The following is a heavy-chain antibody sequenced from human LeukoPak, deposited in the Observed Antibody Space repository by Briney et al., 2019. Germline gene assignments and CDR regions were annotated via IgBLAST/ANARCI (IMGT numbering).Heavy chain of an antibody. CDR2: IYYSGST. Sequence: SETLSLTCTVSGGSVSSGSYYWRWIRQPPGKGLEWIGYIYYSGSTNYNPSLKSQFTISVDTSKNQFSLKLSSVTAADTAVYYCARVGTADAFDIWGQGTMVTVSS. CDR3: ARVGTADAFDI. D-gene: IGHD1-1*01. V-gene: IGHV4-61*01. J-gene: IGHJ3*02. CDR1: GGSVSSGSYY.